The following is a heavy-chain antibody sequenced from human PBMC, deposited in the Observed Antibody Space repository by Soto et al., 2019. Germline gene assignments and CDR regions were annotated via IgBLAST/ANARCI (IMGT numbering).Heavy chain of an antibody. Sequence: GESLKISCEGSGYSFISYWIAWVRQMPGKGPEWMGTIFPGDSDTRYSPSFQGQVTMSADKSISTAYLQWSSLKASDIAMYYCARKSPHDAFDIWGQGTMVTVSS. CDR1: GYSFISYW. J-gene: IGHJ3*02. CDR3: ARKSPHDAFDI. V-gene: IGHV5-51*01. CDR2: IFPGDSDT.